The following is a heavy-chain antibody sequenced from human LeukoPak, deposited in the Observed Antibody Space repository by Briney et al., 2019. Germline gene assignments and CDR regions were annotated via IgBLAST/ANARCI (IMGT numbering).Heavy chain of an antibody. D-gene: IGHD3-22*01. V-gene: IGHV3-48*03. J-gene: IGHJ3*02. Sequence: GGSLRLSCAASGFTFSSYELNWVRQTPGKGREWVSYISSSGSSIYYADSVKGRFTISRDNAKNSLCLKMNSLRAEDTAVYYCARQYYYDTSGYDAFDIWGQGTMVTVSS. CDR2: ISSSGSSI. CDR1: GFTFSSYE. CDR3: ARQYYYDTSGYDAFDI.